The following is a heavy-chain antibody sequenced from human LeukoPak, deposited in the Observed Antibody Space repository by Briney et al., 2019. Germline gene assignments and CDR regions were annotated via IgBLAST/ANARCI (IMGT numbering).Heavy chain of an antibody. CDR2: IIPILGIA. V-gene: IGHV1-69*04. J-gene: IGHJ4*02. Sequence: SVKVSCKASGYTFPSYGISWVRQAPGQGLEWVGRIIPILGIANYAQKFQGRVTITADKSTSTAYMELSSLRSEDTAVYYCAQAGKDEGPQLDYWGQGTLVTVSS. CDR3: AQAGKDEGPQLDY. D-gene: IGHD2-15*01. CDR1: GYTFPSYG.